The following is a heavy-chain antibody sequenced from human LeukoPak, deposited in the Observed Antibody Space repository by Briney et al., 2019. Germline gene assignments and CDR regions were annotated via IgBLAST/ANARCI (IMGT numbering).Heavy chain of an antibody. Sequence: SETLSLTCTVSGGSISSSSYYWGWIRQPPGKGLEWIGSIYYSGSTYYNPSLKSRVTISVDTSKNQFSLKLSSVTAADTAVYYCARDPLNWFDPWGQGGLVTVSS. CDR1: GGSISSSSYY. CDR3: ARDPLNWFDP. CDR2: IYYSGST. V-gene: IGHV4-39*07. J-gene: IGHJ5*02.